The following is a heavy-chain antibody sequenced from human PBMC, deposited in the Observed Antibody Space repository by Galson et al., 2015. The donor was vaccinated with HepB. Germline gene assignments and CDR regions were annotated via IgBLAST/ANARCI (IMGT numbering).Heavy chain of an antibody. V-gene: IGHV1-18*04. D-gene: IGHD6-13*01. J-gene: IGHJ4*02. CDR1: GYTFTSHG. CDR2: ISAYSGST. Sequence: SVKVSCKASGYTFTSHGISWVRQAPGQGPEWMGWISAYSGSTDYAQKFQGRVTMTTDTSTSTAYMELRSLRAGDTAVYYCATSRVAAAFYYFDYWGQGTLVTVSS. CDR3: ATSRVAAAFYYFDY.